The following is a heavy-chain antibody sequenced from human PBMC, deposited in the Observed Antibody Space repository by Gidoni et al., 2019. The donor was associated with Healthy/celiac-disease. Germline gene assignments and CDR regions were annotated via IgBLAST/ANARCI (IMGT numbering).Heavy chain of an antibody. CDR3: ARGFYPTPERDYGDYDGTRYYFDY. D-gene: IGHD4-17*01. Sequence: QLQLQESGPGLVKPSEPLSLPCTVPGGSISSSSYYWGWIRQPPGKGLEWIGSIYYSGSTYYNPSLKSRVTISVDTSKNQFSLKLSSVTAADTAVYYCARGFYPTPERDYGDYDGTRYYFDYWGQGTLVTVSS. CDR2: IYYSGST. V-gene: IGHV4-39*01. CDR1: GGSISSSSYY. J-gene: IGHJ4*02.